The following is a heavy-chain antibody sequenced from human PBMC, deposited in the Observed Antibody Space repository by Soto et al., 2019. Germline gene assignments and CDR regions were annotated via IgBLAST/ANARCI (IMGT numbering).Heavy chain of an antibody. Sequence: HPGGSLRLSCAASGFTFSNYAMTWVRQAPGKGLEWVSFISGSGGITYYAGSVKGRFTISRDNSKNTLYLQMHSLRAEDTAIYYCEKDANWEDHYWGQGTLVTVSS. CDR3: EKDANWEDHY. CDR2: ISGSGGIT. J-gene: IGHJ4*02. D-gene: IGHD1-1*01. CDR1: GFTFSNYA. V-gene: IGHV3-23*01.